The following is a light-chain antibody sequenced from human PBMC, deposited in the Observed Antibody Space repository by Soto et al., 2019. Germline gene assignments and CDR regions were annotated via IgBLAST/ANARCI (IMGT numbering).Light chain of an antibody. CDR1: LSFSRY. CDR2: AAS. V-gene: IGKV1-39*01. J-gene: IGKJ2*01. Sequence: DIQMTQSPSSLSASVGDRVTITCRASLSFSRYLNWYQQKPGNTPKLLIYAASSLQSGVPSRFSGSGSGTDFTLTINSLQPEDFATYYCQQSYSFPYTFGQGTKLEI. CDR3: QQSYSFPYT.